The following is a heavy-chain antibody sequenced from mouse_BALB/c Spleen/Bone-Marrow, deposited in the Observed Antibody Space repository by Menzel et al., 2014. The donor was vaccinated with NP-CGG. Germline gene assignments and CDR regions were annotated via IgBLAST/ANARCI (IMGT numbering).Heavy chain of an antibody. CDR3: AMYYYGSSLFAY. D-gene: IGHD1-1*01. V-gene: IGHV14-3*02. Sequence: CGAELVKPGASVKLSCTASGFNIKDTYMHRVKQRPEQGLEWIGRIDPANGNTKYDPKFQGKATITADTSSNTAYLQLSSLTSEDTAVYYCAMYYYGSSLFAYWGQGTLVTVSA. CDR1: GFNIKDTY. CDR2: IDPANGNT. J-gene: IGHJ3*01.